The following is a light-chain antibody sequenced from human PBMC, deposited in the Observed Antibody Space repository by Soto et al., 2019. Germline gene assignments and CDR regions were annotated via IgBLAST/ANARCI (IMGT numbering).Light chain of an antibody. CDR3: KRRSNWPRRLT. Sequence: EIVLTQSPATLSLSPGERATLSCRASQSVSSYLAWYQQKPGQAPRLLIYDASNRSTGIPARFSGSGSGTDFTLTISSLEPEDFAVYYCKRRSNWPRRLTVGGGTKVEIK. V-gene: IGKV3-11*01. CDR2: DAS. CDR1: QSVSSY. J-gene: IGKJ4*01.